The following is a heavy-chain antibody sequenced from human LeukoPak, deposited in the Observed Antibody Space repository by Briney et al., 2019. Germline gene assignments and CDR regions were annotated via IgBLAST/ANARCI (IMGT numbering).Heavy chain of an antibody. V-gene: IGHV3-64*01. CDR3: ARGTGASSGIDY. J-gene: IGHJ4*02. CDR2: ISSNGGST. D-gene: IGHD3-22*01. Sequence: GGSLRLSCAASGFTFSSYAMHWVRQAPGKGLEYVSAISSNGGSTYYANSVKGRFTISRDNSKNTLYLQMGSLRAEDMAVYYCARGTGASSGIDYWGQGTLVTVSS. CDR1: GFTFSSYA.